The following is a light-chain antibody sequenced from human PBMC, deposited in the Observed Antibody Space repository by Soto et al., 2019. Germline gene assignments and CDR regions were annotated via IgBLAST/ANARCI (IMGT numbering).Light chain of an antibody. CDR3: SVYTARSTLV. CDR1: MRDVGAYNR. V-gene: IGLV2-14*01. Sequence: QSALTQPASVSGSAGQSITISCSGTMRDVGAYNRVSWYQQHPGTAPKLIIYEVRNRPSGISSRFSGSRSGNTASLTISGLQSDDEGDYDCSVYTARSTLVFGGGTKLTVL. J-gene: IGLJ3*02. CDR2: EVR.